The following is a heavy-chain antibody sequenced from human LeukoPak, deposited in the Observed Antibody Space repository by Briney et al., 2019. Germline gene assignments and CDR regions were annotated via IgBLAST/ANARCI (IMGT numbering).Heavy chain of an antibody. D-gene: IGHD6-19*01. Sequence: PGGSLRLSCAASGFIVSSKYMSWVRQAPGKGLEWVSVMYSGGTTYYADSVRGRFTISRDDSKNTVFLQMNRLTAEDTAVYYCARDVAVASEDWGQGTLVTVSS. J-gene: IGHJ4*02. CDR3: ARDVAVASED. CDR2: MYSGGTT. CDR1: GFIVSSKY. V-gene: IGHV3-53*01.